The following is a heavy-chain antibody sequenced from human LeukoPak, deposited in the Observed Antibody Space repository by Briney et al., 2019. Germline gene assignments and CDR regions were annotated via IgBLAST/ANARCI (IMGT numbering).Heavy chain of an antibody. Sequence: ASVTVSCTASGYTFTGYYMHWVRQAPGQGLEWMGWINPNSGGTNYAQKFQGRVTMTRDTSISTAYMELSRLRSDDTAVYYCARSPCGGGDCYSYYFDYWGQGTLVTVSS. D-gene: IGHD2-21*02. CDR2: INPNSGGT. J-gene: IGHJ4*02. CDR3: ARSPCGGGDCYSYYFDY. V-gene: IGHV1-2*02. CDR1: GYTFTGYY.